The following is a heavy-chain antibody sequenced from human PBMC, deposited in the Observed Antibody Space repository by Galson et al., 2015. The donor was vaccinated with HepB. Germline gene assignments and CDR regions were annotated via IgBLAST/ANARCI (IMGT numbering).Heavy chain of an antibody. Sequence: SETLSLTCTVSGGSISSYYWSWIRQPAGKGLEWIGRIYTSGSTNYNPSLKSRVTMSVDTSKNQFSLKLSSVTAADTAVYYCAREEAVGYGPDLTHYFDYWGQGTLVTVSS. V-gene: IGHV4-4*07. CDR1: GGSISSYY. J-gene: IGHJ4*02. D-gene: IGHD4-17*01. CDR3: AREEAVGYGPDLTHYFDY. CDR2: IYTSGST.